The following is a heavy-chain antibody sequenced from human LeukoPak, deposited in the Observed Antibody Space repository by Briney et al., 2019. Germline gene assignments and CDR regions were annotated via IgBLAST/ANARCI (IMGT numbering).Heavy chain of an antibody. D-gene: IGHD2-15*01. CDR3: ARDGYCSGGSCPDFDY. V-gene: IGHV3-74*01. J-gene: IGHJ4*02. CDR1: GFTFSSYW. CDR2: INSDGSST. Sequence: GGSLRLSCAASGFTFSSYWIHWVRQAPGKGLVWVSRINSDGSSTSYADSVKGRFTISRDNAKNTLYLQMNSLRAEDTAVYYCARDGYCSGGSCPDFDYWGQGTLVTVSS.